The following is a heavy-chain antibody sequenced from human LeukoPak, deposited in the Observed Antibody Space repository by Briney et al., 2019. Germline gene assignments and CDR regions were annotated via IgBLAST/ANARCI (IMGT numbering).Heavy chain of an antibody. D-gene: IGHD3-22*01. Sequence: SETLSLTCTVSGGSINGYYWSWIRQPPEKGLEWIGYIYYRGSTNYNPSLKSRVTISVDTSKNQFSLKLSSVTAADTAVYYCGRADYDTSAYYYTFDYWGQGTLVTVSS. CDR3: GRADYDTSAYYYTFDY. CDR2: IYYRGST. J-gene: IGHJ4*02. CDR1: GGSINGYY. V-gene: IGHV4-59*01.